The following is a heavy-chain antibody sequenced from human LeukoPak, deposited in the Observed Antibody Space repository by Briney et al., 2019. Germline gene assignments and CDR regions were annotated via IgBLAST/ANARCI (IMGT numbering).Heavy chain of an antibody. CDR1: GFTFSSYS. J-gene: IGHJ4*02. D-gene: IGHD3-10*01. Sequence: PGGSLRLSCAVSGFTFSSYSMHWVRQAPGKGLEWVAVISYDGSSKYYADFMKGRFTISRDNSRNTLWLQMNGLTAEDTAVYYCVRDQSSVSGSYYHFDSWGRGTLVTVSS. CDR3: VRDQSSVSGSYYHFDS. V-gene: IGHV3-30-3*01. CDR2: ISYDGSSK.